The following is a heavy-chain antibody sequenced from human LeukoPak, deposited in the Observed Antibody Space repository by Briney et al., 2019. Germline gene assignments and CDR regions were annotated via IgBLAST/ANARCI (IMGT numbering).Heavy chain of an antibody. CDR2: IYYSGST. D-gene: IGHD3-3*01. CDR3: ARGVRFSALDP. J-gene: IGHJ5*02. V-gene: IGHV4-31*03. Sequence: SQTLSLTCTVSGGSISSGGYYWSWIRQHPGTGLEWIGYIYYSGSTYYNPSLKSRVTISVDTSKNQFSLKLSSVTAADTAVYYCARGVRFSALDPWGQGTLVTVSS. CDR1: GGSISSGGYY.